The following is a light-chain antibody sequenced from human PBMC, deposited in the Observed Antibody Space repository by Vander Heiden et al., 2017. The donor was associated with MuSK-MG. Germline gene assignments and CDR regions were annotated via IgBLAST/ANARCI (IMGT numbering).Light chain of an antibody. CDR2: DDS. J-gene: IGLJ2*01. CDR1: NIGSKS. CDR3: QVWDSSSDQGV. Sequence: SYVLTQPPSVSAALGQTARSICRRNNIGSKSVHWYQQKPGRAAVLVVNDDSGRPSGSPERFSGSNSGNTATLTISGVEAGDEEDYYCQVWDSSSDQGVFGGGTKLTVL. V-gene: IGLV3-21*02.